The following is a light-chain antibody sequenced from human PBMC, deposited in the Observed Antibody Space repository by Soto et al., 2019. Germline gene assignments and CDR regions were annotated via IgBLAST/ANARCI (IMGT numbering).Light chain of an antibody. CDR1: RSDIGAYDF. CDR3: TPWTTSTTMI. CDR2: DVN. V-gene: IGLV2-14*03. Sequence: QSALTQPASVSGSPGQSITISCTGTRSDIGAYDFVSWYQQHPGEVPKLILYDVNVRPSGVSNRFSGSKSGNTASLTISGLQAEDEADYYCTPWTTSTTMILGGGTQLTVL. J-gene: IGLJ2*01.